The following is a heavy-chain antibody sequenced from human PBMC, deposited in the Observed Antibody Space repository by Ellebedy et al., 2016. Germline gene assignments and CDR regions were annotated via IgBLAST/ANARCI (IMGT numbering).Heavy chain of an antibody. J-gene: IGHJ4*02. Sequence: SETLSLTCTVSGGSISSYYWSWIRQPPGKGLEWIGYIYYSGSTNYNPSLKSRVTISVDTSKNQFSLKLSSVTAADTAVYYCAREWGQGGLIWGQGTLVTVSS. V-gene: IGHV4-59*01. CDR1: GGSISSYY. CDR2: IYYSGST. CDR3: AREWGQGGLI. D-gene: IGHD2-15*01.